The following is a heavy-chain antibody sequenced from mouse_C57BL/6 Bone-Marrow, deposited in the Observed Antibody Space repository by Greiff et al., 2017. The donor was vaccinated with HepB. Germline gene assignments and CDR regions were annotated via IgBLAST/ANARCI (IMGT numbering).Heavy chain of an antibody. J-gene: IGHJ1*03. V-gene: IGHV2-2*01. CDR3: ARNPIVTTHWYFDV. D-gene: IGHD2-5*01. Sequence: QVQLQQSGPGLVQPSQSLSITCTVSGFSLTSYGVHWVRQSPGKGLEWLGVIWSGGSTDYNAAFISRLSISKDNSKSQVFFKMNSLQADDTAIYYCARNPIVTTHWYFDVWGTGTTVTVSS. CDR1: GFSLTSYG. CDR2: IWSGGST.